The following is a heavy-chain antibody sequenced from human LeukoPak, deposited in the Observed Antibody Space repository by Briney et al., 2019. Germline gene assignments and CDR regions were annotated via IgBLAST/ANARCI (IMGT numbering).Heavy chain of an antibody. CDR1: GFTFNNFW. CDR3: AKIGSSWYFDL. CDR2: INSDGSSP. J-gene: IGHJ2*01. D-gene: IGHD6-13*01. Sequence: GGSLRLSCAVSGFTFNNFWMHWVRQAPGKGLVWVSRINSDGSSPTYADSVKGRFTISRDNTKNTLYLHMNSLRAEDTAVYYCAKIGSSWYFDLWGRGTLVTVSS. V-gene: IGHV3-74*01.